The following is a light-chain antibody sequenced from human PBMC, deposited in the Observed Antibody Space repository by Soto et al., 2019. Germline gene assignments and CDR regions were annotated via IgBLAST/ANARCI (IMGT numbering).Light chain of an antibody. J-gene: IGKJ3*01. V-gene: IGKV1-13*02. CDR1: QGISSS. CDR2: TAS. CDR3: QQYSSFLLT. Sequence: AIHLTQSPSSLSASVGARVTVTCRASQGISSSLAWYQQKPGKAPKLLIYTASTLQSGVPSRFSGSGSATDFTLTISGLQPDDFATYYCQQYSSFLLTFGPGTTVDIK.